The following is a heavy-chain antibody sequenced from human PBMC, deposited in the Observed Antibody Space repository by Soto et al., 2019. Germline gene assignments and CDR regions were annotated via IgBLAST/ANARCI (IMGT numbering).Heavy chain of an antibody. V-gene: IGHV3-30-3*01. CDR2: ISYDGSNK. CDR1: GFTFSSYA. D-gene: IGHD5-12*01. Sequence: HPGGSLRLSCAASGFTFSSYAMHWVRQAPGKGLEWVAVISYDGSNKYYADSVKGRFTISRDNSKNTLYLQMNSLRAEDTAVYYCARDSVVATIFHGRRENYYYYGMDVWGQGTTVTVSS. CDR3: ARDSVVATIFHGRRENYYYYGMDV. J-gene: IGHJ6*02.